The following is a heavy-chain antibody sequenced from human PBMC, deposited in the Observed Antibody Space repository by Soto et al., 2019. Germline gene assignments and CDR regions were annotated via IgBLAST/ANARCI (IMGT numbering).Heavy chain of an antibody. Sequence: PGGSLRLSCAASGFTFSSYSMNWVRQAPGKGLEWVSYISSSSSTIYYADSVKGRFTISRDNAKNSLYLQMNSLRDEDTAVYYCAKDTFYYDSSGYLPSFDYWGQGTLVTVSS. J-gene: IGHJ4*02. CDR2: ISSSSSTI. CDR3: AKDTFYYDSSGYLPSFDY. CDR1: GFTFSSYS. V-gene: IGHV3-48*02. D-gene: IGHD3-22*01.